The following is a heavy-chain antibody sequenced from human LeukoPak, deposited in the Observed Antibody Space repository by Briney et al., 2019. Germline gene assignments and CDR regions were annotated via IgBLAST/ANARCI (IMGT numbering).Heavy chain of an antibody. D-gene: IGHD2-15*01. CDR1: GGSFSGHY. CDR2: IYRSGIT. V-gene: IGHV4-34*01. J-gene: IGHJ4*02. Sequence: SETLSLTCAVYGGSFSGHYWIWIRQSPGKGLEWIGEIYRSGITNYNPSLKSRVTISVDTSKNQFSLKLSSVTAADTAVYYCARVLCSGGTCHSDFDYWGQGTLVTVTS. CDR3: ARVLCSGGTCHSDFDY.